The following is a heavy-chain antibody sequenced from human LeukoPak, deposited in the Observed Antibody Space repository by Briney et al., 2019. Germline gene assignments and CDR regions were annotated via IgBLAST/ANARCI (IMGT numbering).Heavy chain of an antibody. CDR2: IYPGDSDT. CDR1: GYNFASYW. J-gene: IGHJ5*02. D-gene: IGHD6-13*01. Sequence: PGESLKISCKGSGYNFASYWIGWVRQMPGKGLEWMGIIYPGDSDTRYSPPFQGQVTISADKSISTAYLQWSSLEASDSAMYYCARRAAQYNWFDPWGQGTLVTVSS. CDR3: ARRAAQYNWFDP. V-gene: IGHV5-51*01.